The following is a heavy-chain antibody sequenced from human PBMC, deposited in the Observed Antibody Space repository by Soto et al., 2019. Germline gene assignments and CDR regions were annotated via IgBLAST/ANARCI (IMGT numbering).Heavy chain of an antibody. CDR2: ISASSSI. CDR1: GFPFSSYN. D-gene: IGHD2-15*01. Sequence: EEQLVESGGGLVKPGGSLRLSCAASGFPFSSYNMNWVRQAPGKGLEWVASISASSSIYYADSVKGRFTISRDNAKNSLYLQMNDLRAEDTAVYYCARDDGGYRHGRRQYHFDSWGQGTLVTVSA. V-gene: IGHV3-21*02. CDR3: ARDDGGYRHGRRQYHFDS. J-gene: IGHJ4*02.